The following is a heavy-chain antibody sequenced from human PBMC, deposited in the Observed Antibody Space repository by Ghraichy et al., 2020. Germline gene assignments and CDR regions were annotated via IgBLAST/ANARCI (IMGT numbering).Heavy chain of an antibody. CDR2: IYPGDSDT. D-gene: IGHD1-26*01. V-gene: IGHV5-51*01. J-gene: IGHJ4*02. CDR3: ARLAKVGATEAPFDY. CDR1: GYSFSTHF. Sequence: GESLNISCKGSGYSFSTHFIGWVRQMPGQGLEWMGIIYPGDSDTRYRPSFQGQVTISADKSISTAYLQWSTLKASDTAMYYCARLAKVGATEAPFDYWGQGTLVTVSS.